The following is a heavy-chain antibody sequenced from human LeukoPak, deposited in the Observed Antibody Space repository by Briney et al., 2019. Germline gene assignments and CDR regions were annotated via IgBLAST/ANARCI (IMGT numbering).Heavy chain of an antibody. CDR1: GFTFSSYG. J-gene: IGHJ4*02. V-gene: IGHV3-23*01. Sequence: GGSLRLSCAASGFTFSSYGMSWVRQAPGKGLEWVSAISGSGGSTYYADSVKGRFTISRDNSKNTLYLRMNSLRAEDTAIYYCARENMYDSSDYYGWSGYYDHWGQGTLVTVSS. D-gene: IGHD3-22*01. CDR3: ARENMYDSSDYYGWSGYYDH. CDR2: ISGSGGST.